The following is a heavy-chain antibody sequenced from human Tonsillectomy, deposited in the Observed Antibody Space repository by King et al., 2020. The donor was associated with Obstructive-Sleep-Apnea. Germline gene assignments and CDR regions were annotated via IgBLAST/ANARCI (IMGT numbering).Heavy chain of an antibody. J-gene: IGHJ4*02. CDR1: GYTFTGYY. CDR3: ARGGEWELPQDFDY. D-gene: IGHD1-26*01. V-gene: IGHV1-2*02. CDR2: INPNSGGT. Sequence: LQLVQSGAEVKKPGASVKVSCKASGYTFTGYYMHWVRQAPGPGIEGMGWINPNSGGTNYAQKFQGRVTMTRDTSISTAFMELSRLRSDDTAVYYCARGGEWELPQDFDYWGQGTLVTVSS.